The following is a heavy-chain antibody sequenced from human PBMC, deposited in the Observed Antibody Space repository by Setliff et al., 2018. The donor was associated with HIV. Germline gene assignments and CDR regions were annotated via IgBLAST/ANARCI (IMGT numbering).Heavy chain of an antibody. CDR3: TRDRRGAWFDFQQYYGMDV. V-gene: IGHV3-74*01. CDR2: ISGDGTIT. D-gene: IGHD2-21*02. CDR1: GFVFSGRW. J-gene: IGHJ6*02. Sequence: GGSLRLSCAASGFVFSGRWMHWVRQSPREGLVWVSEISGDGTITAYADSVKGRFTISRDNANSTVYLQMNNLRADDTAVYYCTRDRRGAWFDFQQYYGMDVWGQGTTVTVSS.